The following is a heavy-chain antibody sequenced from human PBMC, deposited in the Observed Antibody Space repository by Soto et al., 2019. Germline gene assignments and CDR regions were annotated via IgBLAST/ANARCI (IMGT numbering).Heavy chain of an antibody. CDR2: INHSGST. CDR3: ARGDDYGDYWHYYYYMDV. D-gene: IGHD4-17*01. CDR1: GGSFSGYY. V-gene: IGHV4-34*01. Sequence: ASETLSLTCAVYGGSFSGYYWSWIRQPPGKGLEWIGEINHSGSTNYNPSLKSRVNISVDTSKNQFSLKLSSVTAADTAVYYCARGDDYGDYWHYYYYMDVWGQGTTVTVSS. J-gene: IGHJ6*03.